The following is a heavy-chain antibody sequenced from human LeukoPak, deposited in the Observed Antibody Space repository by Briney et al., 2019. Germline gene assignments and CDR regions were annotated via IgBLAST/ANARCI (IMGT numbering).Heavy chain of an antibody. CDR2: ISSSGSTI. CDR1: GFTFSDYY. D-gene: IGHD3-22*01. J-gene: IGHJ4*02. Sequence: TAGTLRLSCAASGFTFSDYYMSWIRQAPGKGLEWVSYISSSGSTIYYADSVKGRFTISRDNAKNSLYLQMNSLRAEDTAVYYCARDGRYYYDSSGYSSFDYWGQGILVTVSS. V-gene: IGHV3-11*04. CDR3: ARDGRYYYDSSGYSSFDY.